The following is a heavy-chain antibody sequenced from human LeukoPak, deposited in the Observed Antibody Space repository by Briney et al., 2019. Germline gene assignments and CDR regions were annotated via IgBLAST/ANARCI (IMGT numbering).Heavy chain of an antibody. CDR1: GYTFTSYN. D-gene: IGHD5-24*01. CDR3: ARVVVRDANNYKDY. V-gene: IGHV1-46*01. Sequence: ASVKVSCKASGYTFTSYNMHWVRQAPGQGLEWMGIINPSGGSTSYAQKFQGRVTMTRDTSISTAYLDPSRLRSDDTAVYYCARVVVRDANNYKDYWGQGTLVTVSS. CDR2: INPSGGST. J-gene: IGHJ4*02.